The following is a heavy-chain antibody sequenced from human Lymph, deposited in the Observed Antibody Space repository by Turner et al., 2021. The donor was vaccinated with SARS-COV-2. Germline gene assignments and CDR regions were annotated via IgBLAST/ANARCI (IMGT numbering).Heavy chain of an antibody. CDR2: ISVSGGST. V-gene: IGHV3-23*01. J-gene: IGHJ3*02. CDR1: GFTFSSYA. CDR3: AKGVRGVIIPEAFDI. Sequence: VPLLASGGGLVQPGGSLRLSCAASGFTFSSYAMSWVRQAPGKGLEWVSSISVSGGSTYYADSVKGRFTISRDNSKNTLYLQMNSMRVEDTAVYYCAKGVRGVIIPEAFDIWGQGTMVTISS. D-gene: IGHD3-10*01.